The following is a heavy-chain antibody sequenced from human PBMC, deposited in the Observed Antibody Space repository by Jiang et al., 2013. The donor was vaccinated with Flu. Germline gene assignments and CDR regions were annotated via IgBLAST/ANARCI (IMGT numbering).Heavy chain of an antibody. CDR3: ARGRSSARGDIEQFGELLS. Sequence: GGGVVQPGGSLRLSCAASGFTFRSFAIQWVRQAPGKGLEWVAAISYDGINKYYADSVKGRFTTSKDNSKNTVYLLMNSLRGEDTGVYHCARGRSSARGDIEQFGELLSWGQGTLVTVSS. CDR2: ISYDGINK. V-gene: IGHV3-30*01. D-gene: IGHD3-10*01. CDR1: GFTFRSFA. J-gene: IGHJ5*02.